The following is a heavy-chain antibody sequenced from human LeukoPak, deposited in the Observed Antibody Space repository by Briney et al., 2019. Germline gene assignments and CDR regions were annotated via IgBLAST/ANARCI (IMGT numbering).Heavy chain of an antibody. CDR1: GFNFDDYD. Sequence: GGSLRLSCAASGFNFDDYDMSWVRQVPGKGLEWVAGVTSDGGSTGYVDSVKGRFAISRDNTKNSLFLQMDSLRTEDTALYYCVRDPFCSSTTRCSFEVWFDPWGQGTLVTVSS. CDR2: VTSDGGST. D-gene: IGHD2/OR15-2a*01. J-gene: IGHJ5*02. CDR3: VRDPFCSSTTRCSFEVWFDP. V-gene: IGHV3-20*04.